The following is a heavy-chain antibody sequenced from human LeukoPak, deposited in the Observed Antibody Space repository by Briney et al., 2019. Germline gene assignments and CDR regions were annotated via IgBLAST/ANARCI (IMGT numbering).Heavy chain of an antibody. Sequence: GGSLRLSCAASGFTFRTYAMSWVRQAPGKGLEWVSGISDSGDGTYYAESVKGRFTISRDNAKNSLYLQMNSLRAEDTALYYCAKDGLDSSSWNSFDYWGQGTLVTVSS. D-gene: IGHD6-13*01. CDR2: ISDSGDGT. J-gene: IGHJ4*02. CDR1: GFTFRTYA. V-gene: IGHV3-23*01. CDR3: AKDGLDSSSWNSFDY.